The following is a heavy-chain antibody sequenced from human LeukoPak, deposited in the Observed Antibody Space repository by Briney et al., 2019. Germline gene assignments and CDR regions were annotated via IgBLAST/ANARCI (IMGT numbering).Heavy chain of an antibody. Sequence: SETLSLTCAVYGGSFSGYYWSWIRQPPGKGLQWIGYIYYSGSTNYNPSLKSRVSISVDTSKNQFSLKLRSVTAADTAVYYCARGSTVTTFSNWGQGTLVTVSS. CDR1: GGSFSGYY. J-gene: IGHJ4*02. D-gene: IGHD4-17*01. V-gene: IGHV4-59*01. CDR3: ARGSTVTTFSN. CDR2: IYYSGST.